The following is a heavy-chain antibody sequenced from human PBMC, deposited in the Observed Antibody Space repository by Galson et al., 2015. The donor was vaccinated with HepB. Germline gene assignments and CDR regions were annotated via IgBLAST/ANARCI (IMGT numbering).Heavy chain of an antibody. CDR2: ISGSGSST. V-gene: IGHV3-23*01. CDR1: GFTFSNNA. Sequence: SLRLSCAASGFTFSNNAVSWVRQAPGRGLEWVSGISGSGSSTYYADSVKGRFTISRDNSKNTLYLEMKSLRAEDTAVYYCAKNPGRVVPAANWGQGTLVTVSS. D-gene: IGHD2-2*01. J-gene: IGHJ4*02. CDR3: AKNPGRVVPAAN.